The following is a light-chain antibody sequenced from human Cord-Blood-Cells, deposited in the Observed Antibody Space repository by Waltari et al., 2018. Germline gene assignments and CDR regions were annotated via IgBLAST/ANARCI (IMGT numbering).Light chain of an antibody. CDR3: QSADSSGTYVV. CDR1: ALPKQY. V-gene: IGLV3-25*03. J-gene: IGLJ2*01. Sequence: SYELTQPPSVSVSPGQTARLTCSGDALPKQYAYWYQQKPGQAPVLVIYKDSERPSGIPERFSGSNSGTTVTLTISGVQAEDEADYYCQSADSSGTYVVFGGGTKLTVL. CDR2: KDS.